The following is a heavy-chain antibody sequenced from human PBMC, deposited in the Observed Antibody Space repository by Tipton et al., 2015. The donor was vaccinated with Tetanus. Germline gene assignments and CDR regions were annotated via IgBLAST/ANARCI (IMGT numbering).Heavy chain of an antibody. CDR2: VSYSGRT. Sequence: LRLSCTVSGGSVRSGDYSWNWIRQPPGKGLEWLAYVSYSGRTNSNYSLKSRITISQDTSKNQFSLRLTSVTAADTAVYYCARGKDYTGSGSYWYFDLWGQGTLVTVSS. D-gene: IGHD3-10*01. V-gene: IGHV4-61*08. CDR3: ARGKDYTGSGSYWYFDL. CDR1: GGSVRSGDYS. J-gene: IGHJ2*01.